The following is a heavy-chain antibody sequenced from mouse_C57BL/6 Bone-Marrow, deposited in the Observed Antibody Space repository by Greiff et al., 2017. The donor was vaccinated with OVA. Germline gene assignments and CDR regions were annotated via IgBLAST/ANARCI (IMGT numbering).Heavy chain of an antibody. Sequence: VQLQESGAELARPGASVKLSCKASGYPFTSYGISWVKQRTGQGLEWIGEIYPRSGNTYYNEKFKGKATLTSDKASSTAYMELRSLTSEDAAVYFCARPTVGYFDVWGTGTTVTVSS. CDR2: IYPRSGNT. V-gene: IGHV1-81*01. CDR3: ARPTVGYFDV. D-gene: IGHD1-1*01. CDR1: GYPFTSYG. J-gene: IGHJ1*03.